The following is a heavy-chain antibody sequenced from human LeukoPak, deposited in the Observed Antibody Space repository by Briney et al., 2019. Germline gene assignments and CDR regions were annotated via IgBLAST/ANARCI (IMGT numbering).Heavy chain of an antibody. CDR1: GFTFRNYA. CDR2: IDGGGGPT. D-gene: IGHD3-3*01. CDR3: AKDPNPFYDFWSGYK. V-gene: IGHV3-23*01. J-gene: IGHJ4*02. Sequence: GGSLRLSCAASGFTFRNYAMSWVRQAPGKGLEWVSVIDGGGGPTYYADSVKGRFTISRDNSKNILYLQMNSLRAEDTAVYYYAKDPNPFYDFWSGYKWGQGTLVTVSS.